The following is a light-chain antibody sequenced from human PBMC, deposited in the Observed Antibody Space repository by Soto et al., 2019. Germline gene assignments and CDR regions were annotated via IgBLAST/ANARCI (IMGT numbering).Light chain of an antibody. CDR3: QQVNAYPWT. V-gene: IGKV1-9*01. CDR2: AAS. J-gene: IGKJ1*01. Sequence: DIQLTQSPSFLSASVGDRVTITCRASQGIGSYLAWYQQKPGKAPKLLIYAASTLQSGVPSRFSGSGSGTEFTLTISSLQPEDFASYYCQQVNAYPWTFGQGTKVEIE. CDR1: QGIGSY.